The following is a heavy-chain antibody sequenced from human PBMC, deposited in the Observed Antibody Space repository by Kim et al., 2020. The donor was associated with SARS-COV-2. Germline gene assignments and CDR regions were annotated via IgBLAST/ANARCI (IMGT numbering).Heavy chain of an antibody. CDR3: ARTGGLYFDY. D-gene: IGHD2-8*02. V-gene: IGHV5-51*01. J-gene: IGHJ4*02. Sequence: PRYSPSFQGQVTISADKSISTAYLQWSSLKASDTAMYYCARTGGLYFDYWGQGTLVTVSS. CDR2: P.